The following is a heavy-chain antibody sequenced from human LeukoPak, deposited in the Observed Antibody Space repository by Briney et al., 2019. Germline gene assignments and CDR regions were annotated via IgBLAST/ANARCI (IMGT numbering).Heavy chain of an antibody. V-gene: IGHV3-53*01. J-gene: IGHJ4*02. CDR3: ARAGGYSSSYIYYFDY. D-gene: IGHD6-13*01. CDR2: IYSGGST. CDR1: GFTVSSNY. Sequence: GGSLRLSCAASGFTVSSNYMNWVRQAPWKGLEWVSVIYSGGSTYYADSVKGRFTVSRDNSKNTLYLQMNSLRAEDTAVYYCARAGGYSSSYIYYFDYWGQGTLVTVSS.